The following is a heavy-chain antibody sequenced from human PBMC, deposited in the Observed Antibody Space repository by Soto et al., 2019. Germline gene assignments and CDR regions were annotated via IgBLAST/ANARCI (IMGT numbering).Heavy chain of an antibody. D-gene: IGHD6-19*01. CDR1: GYTFTSYD. CDR2: MNPNSGNT. V-gene: IGHV1-8*01. CDR3: ARYLAVAGYNWFDP. Sequence: QVQLVQSGAEVKKPGASVKVSCKASGYTFTSYDINWVRQATGQGLEWMGWMNPNSGNTGYAQKFQGRVTMTRNTSIGTAYMELSSLRSEDTAVYYCARYLAVAGYNWFDPWGQGTLVTVSS. J-gene: IGHJ5*02.